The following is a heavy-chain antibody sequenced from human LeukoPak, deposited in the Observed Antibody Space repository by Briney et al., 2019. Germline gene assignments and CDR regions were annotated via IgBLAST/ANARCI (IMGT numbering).Heavy chain of an antibody. CDR1: GGSISSGGYS. D-gene: IGHD3-10*01. J-gene: IGHJ4*02. CDR3: ARARILWFGELSPFDY. CDR2: IYHSGST. Sequence: SQTLSLTCAVSGGSISSGGYSWSWIRQPPGKGLEWIGYIYHSGSTYYNPSLKSRVTISVDRSKNQFSLKLSSVTAADTAVYYCARARILWFGELSPFDYWGQGTLVTVSS. V-gene: IGHV4-30-2*01.